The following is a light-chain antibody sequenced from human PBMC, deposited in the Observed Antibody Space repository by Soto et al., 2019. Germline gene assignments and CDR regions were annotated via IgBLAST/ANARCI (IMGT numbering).Light chain of an antibody. J-gene: IGKJ2*01. Sequence: EIVLTQSPATLSLSQGEGASLSCRASQSVGTYMAWYQHKPGQAPRLLIYDASKRATGIPARFSGSGSGTNFTFTISSLEPADFALYFCQLRSSWPPYTFAQGTKLGIK. CDR3: QLRSSWPPYT. CDR2: DAS. V-gene: IGKV3-11*01. CDR1: QSVGTY.